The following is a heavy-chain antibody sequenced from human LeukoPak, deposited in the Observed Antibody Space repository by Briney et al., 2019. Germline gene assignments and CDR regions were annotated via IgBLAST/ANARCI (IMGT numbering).Heavy chain of an antibody. CDR3: ARERIRTYYDFWSAPIQH. CDR2: INPNSGGT. J-gene: IGHJ1*01. CDR1: GYTFSGYY. D-gene: IGHD3-3*01. V-gene: IGHV1-2*02. Sequence: PVASVKVSCKASGYTFSGYYIHWVRQAPGQGLEWMGWINPNSGGTNYAQKFQGRVTMTRDTSISTAYMELSRLRSDDTAVYYCARERIRTYYDFWSAPIQHWGQGTLVTVSS.